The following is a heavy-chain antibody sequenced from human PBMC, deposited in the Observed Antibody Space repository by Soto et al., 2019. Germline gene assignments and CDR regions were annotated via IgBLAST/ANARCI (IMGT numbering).Heavy chain of an antibody. Sequence: GASVKVSCKASGYTFTSYGISWVRQAPGQGLEWMGWISAYNGNTNYAQKLQGRVTMTTDTSTSTAYMELRSLRSDDTAVYYCARAPVLRFLEWLGSFDYCGQGTLVTVSS. D-gene: IGHD3-3*01. CDR3: ARAPVLRFLEWLGSFDY. CDR2: ISAYNGNT. CDR1: GYTFTSYG. V-gene: IGHV1-18*01. J-gene: IGHJ4*02.